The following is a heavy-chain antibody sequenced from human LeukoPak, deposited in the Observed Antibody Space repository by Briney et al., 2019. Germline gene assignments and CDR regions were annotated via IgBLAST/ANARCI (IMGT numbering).Heavy chain of an antibody. V-gene: IGHV3-20*04. CDR3: ARAKACSSTTCPSDI. D-gene: IGHD2-2*01. Sequence: GGSLRLSCAASGFTFHDYGMSWVRQVPGKGLEWVSGINWNSGNTGYADSVKGRFTISRDNAKNPLYPQMNDLRAEDTALYYCARAKACSSTTCPSDIWGLGTMVTVSS. J-gene: IGHJ3*02. CDR2: INWNSGNT. CDR1: GFTFHDYG.